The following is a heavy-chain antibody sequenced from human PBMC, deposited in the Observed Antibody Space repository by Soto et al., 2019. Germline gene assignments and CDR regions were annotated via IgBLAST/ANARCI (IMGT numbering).Heavy chain of an antibody. V-gene: IGHV4-39*01. CDR2: IDYSGSA. CDR3: ARQTVTTDDY. CDR1: GGYISGSSYY. Sequence: QLQLQESGPGLVKPSETLSLTCTVSGGYISGSSYYWGWIRQPPGKGLEWIGSIDYSGSAYYNPPLKSRATVYVDTSTNQVSLMLSSVTAADTAVYYCARQTVTTDDYWGQGTLVIVSS. J-gene: IGHJ4*02. D-gene: IGHD4-4*01.